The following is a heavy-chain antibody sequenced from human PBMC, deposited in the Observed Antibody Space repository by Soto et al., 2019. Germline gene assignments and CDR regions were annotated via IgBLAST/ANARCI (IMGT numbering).Heavy chain of an antibody. V-gene: IGHV1-8*01. CDR2: MNPNSGNT. CDR3: ARGIKYGAYSRWFDP. Sequence: QVQLVQSGAEVTKPGASVKVSCKASGYTFTSYDINWVRQANGQGLEYLGWMNPNSGNTAYVQKFQGRVTMTWDTSITTAYMELSSLRSEDTAVYFCARGIKYGAYSRWFDPWGQGTLVTVSS. CDR1: GYTFTSYD. D-gene: IGHD4-17*01. J-gene: IGHJ5*02.